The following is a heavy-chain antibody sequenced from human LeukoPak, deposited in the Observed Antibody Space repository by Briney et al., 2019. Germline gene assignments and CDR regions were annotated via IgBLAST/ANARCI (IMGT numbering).Heavy chain of an antibody. CDR3: ARDIIAASYYYYMDV. CDR1: GYTLTELS. J-gene: IGHJ6*03. CDR2: FDPEDGET. D-gene: IGHD6-6*01. V-gene: IGHV1-24*01. Sequence: ASVKVSCKVSGYTLTELSMHWVRQAPGKGLEWMGGFDPEDGETSYAQKFQGRVTMTRDTSTSTVYMELSSLRSEDTAVYYCARDIIAASYYYYMDVWGKGTTVTVSS.